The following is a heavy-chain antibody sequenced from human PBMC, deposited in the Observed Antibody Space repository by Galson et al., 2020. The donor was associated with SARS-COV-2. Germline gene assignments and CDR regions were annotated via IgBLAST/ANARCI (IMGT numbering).Heavy chain of an antibody. D-gene: IGHD3-10*01. CDR2: ISYDGSNK. V-gene: IGHV3-30-3*01. Sequence: GESLKISCAASGFTFSSYAMHWVRQAPGKGLEWVAVISYDGSNKYYADSVKGRFTISRDNSKNTLYLQMNSLRAEDTAVYYCARDLYGSGSFCFECIPERDENGMDVWGQGTTVTVSS. CDR1: GFTFSSYA. J-gene: IGHJ6*02. CDR3: ARDLYGSGSFCFECIPERDENGMDV.